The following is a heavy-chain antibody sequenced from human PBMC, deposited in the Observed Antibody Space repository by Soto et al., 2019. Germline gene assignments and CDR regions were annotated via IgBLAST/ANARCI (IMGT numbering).Heavy chain of an antibody. J-gene: IGHJ6*03. CDR3: ASCTVKDYYYYYYMDF. CDR1: GGTFSSYT. CDR2: IIPILGIA. D-gene: IGHD4-17*01. Sequence: SVKVSCKASGGTFSSYTISWVRQAPGQGLEWMGRIIPILGIANYAQKFQGRVTITADKSTSTAYMELSSLRSEDTAVYYCASCTVKDYYYYYYMDFWGKGTTVTVSS. V-gene: IGHV1-69*02.